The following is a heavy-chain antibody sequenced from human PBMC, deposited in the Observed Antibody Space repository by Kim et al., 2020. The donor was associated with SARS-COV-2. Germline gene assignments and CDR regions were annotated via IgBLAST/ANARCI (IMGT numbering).Heavy chain of an antibody. V-gene: IGHV1-24*01. D-gene: IGHD6-13*01. Sequence: ASVKVSCKVSGYTLTELSMHWVRQAPGKGLEWMGGFDPEDGETIYAQKFQGRVTMTEDTSTDTAYMELSSLRSEDTAVYYCATHAAYSSSWYYDDGMDVWGQGTTVTVSS. CDR1: GYTLTELS. CDR3: ATHAAYSSSWYYDDGMDV. CDR2: FDPEDGET. J-gene: IGHJ6*02.